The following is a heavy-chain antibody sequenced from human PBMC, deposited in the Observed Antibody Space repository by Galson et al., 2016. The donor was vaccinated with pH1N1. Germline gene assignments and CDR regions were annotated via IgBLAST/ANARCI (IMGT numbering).Heavy chain of an antibody. CDR3: ATGILTGPDY. V-gene: IGHV3-30-3*01. D-gene: IGHD3-9*01. CDR2: ISYDGSNK. J-gene: IGHJ4*02. Sequence: SLRLSCAASGFTFSNYAMHWVRQAPGKGLEWVARISYDGSNKYYADSVKGRFTIPRDNSKNTLYLQLTSLRAEDTAVYYCATGILTGPDYWGQGTLVTVSS. CDR1: GFTFSNYA.